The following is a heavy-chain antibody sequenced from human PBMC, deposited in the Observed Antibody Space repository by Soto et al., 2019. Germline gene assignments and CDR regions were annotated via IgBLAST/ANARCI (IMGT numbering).Heavy chain of an antibody. CDR3: ARDSRIDAFDI. CDR1: GGSISSGGYY. CDR2: IYYSGST. Sequence: SETLSLTCTVSGGSISSGGYYWSWIRQHPGKGLEWIGYIYYSGSTYYNPSLKRRVTISVDTSKNQIYLKLSSVTAADTAVYYCARDSRIDAFDIWGQGTMVTVSS. V-gene: IGHV4-31*03. J-gene: IGHJ3*02.